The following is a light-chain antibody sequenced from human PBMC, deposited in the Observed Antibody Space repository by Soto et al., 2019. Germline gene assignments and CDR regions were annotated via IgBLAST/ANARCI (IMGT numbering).Light chain of an antibody. Sequence: EIGLTQPPGPLSLSPGVIATLSSRASQSIHSSNLAWDQQKPGRAPRHLIYGAYSRATGVPDRFSGYGSGTDFTLTISTLEPEDFAVYYYPQYGTSPDWERWPFGQGTKVQV. J-gene: IGKJ1*01. CDR2: GAY. V-gene: IGKV3-20*01. CDR3: PQYGTSPDWERWP. CDR1: QSIHSSN.